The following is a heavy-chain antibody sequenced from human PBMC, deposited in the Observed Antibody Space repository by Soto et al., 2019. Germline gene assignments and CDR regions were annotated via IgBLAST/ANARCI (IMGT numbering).Heavy chain of an antibody. CDR3: AVVIAAAGKLYYYYGM. Sequence: RWIRKQKGKVLEWIGEINHSGSTNYNPSLKSRVTISVDTSKNQFSLKLSSVTAADTAVYYCAVVIAAAGKLYYYYGM. J-gene: IGHJ6*01. CDR2: INHSGST. D-gene: IGHD6-13*01. V-gene: IGHV4-34*01.